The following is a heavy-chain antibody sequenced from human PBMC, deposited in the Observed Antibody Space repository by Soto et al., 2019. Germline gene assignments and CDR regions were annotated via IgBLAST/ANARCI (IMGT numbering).Heavy chain of an antibody. CDR2: IYSGGST. CDR3: ARDQKLRYFDY. D-gene: IGHD3-9*01. Sequence: EVQLVESGGGLVQPGGSLSLSCAASGFTVSSNYMSWVRQAPGKGLEWVSVIYSGGSTYYADSVKGRFTISRDNSKNTLYLQMNSLRAEDTAVYYCARDQKLRYFDYWGQGTLVTVSS. V-gene: IGHV3-66*01. J-gene: IGHJ4*02. CDR1: GFTVSSNY.